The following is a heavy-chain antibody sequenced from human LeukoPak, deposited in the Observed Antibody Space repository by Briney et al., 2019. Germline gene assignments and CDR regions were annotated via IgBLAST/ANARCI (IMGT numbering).Heavy chain of an antibody. CDR2: IKQDGSEK. D-gene: IGHD5-12*01. CDR3: ARDDYRRVARARAFDI. Sequence: GGSLRLSCAASGFTFSSYWMSRVRQAPGKGLEWVANIKQDGSEKYYVDSVKGRFTISRDNAKNSLYLQMNSLRAEDTAVYYCARDDYRRVARARAFDIWGQGTMVTVSS. CDR1: GFTFSSYW. J-gene: IGHJ3*02. V-gene: IGHV3-7*01.